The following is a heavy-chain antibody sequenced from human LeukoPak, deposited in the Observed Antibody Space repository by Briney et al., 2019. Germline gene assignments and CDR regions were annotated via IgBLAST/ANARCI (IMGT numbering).Heavy chain of an antibody. J-gene: IGHJ4*02. Sequence: ASVKVSCKASGYTFTSSYIQWVRQAPGQGHEWMGIINPSDRTTSYVQKFQGRVTMTRDTSTTTVYMELSSLRSEDTAVYYCARVPCSNGVCYSVGDYWGQGTLVTVSS. CDR3: ARVPCSNGVCYSVGDY. CDR2: INPSDRTT. D-gene: IGHD2-8*01. V-gene: IGHV1-46*01. CDR1: GYTFTSSY.